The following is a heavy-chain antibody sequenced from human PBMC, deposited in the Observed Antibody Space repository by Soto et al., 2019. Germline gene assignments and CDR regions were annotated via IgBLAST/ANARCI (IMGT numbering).Heavy chain of an antibody. V-gene: IGHV3-9*01. CDR2: ISGSI. CDR3: AKDSSSWYVDFDY. D-gene: IGHD6-13*01. CDR1: GFTFSSYA. J-gene: IGHJ4*02. Sequence: GGSLRLSCAASGFTFSSYAMTWVRQAPGRGLEWVSAISGSIGYADSVKGRFTISRDNAKNSLYLQMNSLRAEDTALYYCAKDSSSWYVDFDYWGQGTLVTVSS.